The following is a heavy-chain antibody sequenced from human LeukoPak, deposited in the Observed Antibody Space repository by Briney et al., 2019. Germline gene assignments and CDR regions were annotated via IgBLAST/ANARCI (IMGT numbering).Heavy chain of an antibody. J-gene: IGHJ3*01. V-gene: IGHV1-2*02. CDR2: INPKSGAT. Sequence: ASVKVSCKASGYSFSDFHIHWVRQAPGQGLEWMGWINPKSGATTYAERFRGRVTMTRDTSLNTVYLKLASLYSDDTAVFYCARDYSDGHNRRDAFDLWGQGTTLIVSS. CDR3: ARDYSDGHNRRDAFDL. D-gene: IGHD5-18*01. CDR1: GYSFSDFH.